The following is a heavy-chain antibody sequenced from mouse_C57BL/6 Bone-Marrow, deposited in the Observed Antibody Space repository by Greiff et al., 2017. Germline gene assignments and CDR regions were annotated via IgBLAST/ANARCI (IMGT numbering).Heavy chain of an antibody. CDR2: IHPNSGST. D-gene: IGHD1-1*02. J-gene: IGHJ4*01. Sequence: QVHVKQSGAELVKPGASVKLSCKASGYTFTSYWMHWVKQRPGQGLEWIGMIHPNSGSTNYNEKFKSKATLTVDKSSSTAYMQLSSLTSEDSAVYYCARSVGGYYGMDYWGQGTSVTVSS. CDR3: ARSVGGYYGMDY. V-gene: IGHV1-64*01. CDR1: GYTFTSYW.